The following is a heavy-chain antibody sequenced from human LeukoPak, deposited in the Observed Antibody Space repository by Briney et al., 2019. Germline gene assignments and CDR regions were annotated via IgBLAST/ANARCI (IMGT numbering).Heavy chain of an antibody. Sequence: QPGGSLRLSCTASGFTFSSYEMSWVRQAPGKGLEWVSYISSSGSSIYYADSVKGRFTISRDNAKNSLFLQMNSLRAADTAVYYCARNLNSYAYALDVWGQGTTVTVSS. CDR3: ARNLNSYAYALDV. D-gene: IGHD3-16*01. CDR1: GFTFSSYE. J-gene: IGHJ6*02. V-gene: IGHV3-48*03. CDR2: ISSSGSSI.